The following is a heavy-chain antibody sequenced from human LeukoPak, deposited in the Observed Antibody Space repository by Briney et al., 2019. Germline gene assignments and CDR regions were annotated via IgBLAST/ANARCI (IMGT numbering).Heavy chain of an antibody. CDR2: ISSSSSYI. V-gene: IGHV3-21*01. CDR3: ARGGSSSSAYYYYYYMDV. CDR1: GFTFSSYW. J-gene: IGHJ6*03. Sequence: GGSLRLSCAASGFTFSSYWMHWVRQAPGKGLEWVSSISSSSSYIYYADSVKGRFTISRDNAKNSLYLQMNSLRAEDTAVYYCARGGSSSSAYYYYYYMDVWGKGTTVTVSS. D-gene: IGHD6-6*01.